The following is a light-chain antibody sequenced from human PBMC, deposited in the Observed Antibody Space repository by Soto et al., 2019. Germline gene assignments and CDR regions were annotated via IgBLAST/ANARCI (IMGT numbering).Light chain of an antibody. CDR1: QSVSSY. Sequence: EIVLTQSPATLSLSPWERATLSCRASQSVSSYLAWYQQKPGQAPRLLIYDASNRATGIPARFSGSGSGTDFTLTISILEPDDFAVYYCQQRSNWPPKYTFGQGTKLEIK. CDR2: DAS. J-gene: IGKJ2*01. V-gene: IGKV3-11*01. CDR3: QQRSNWPPKYT.